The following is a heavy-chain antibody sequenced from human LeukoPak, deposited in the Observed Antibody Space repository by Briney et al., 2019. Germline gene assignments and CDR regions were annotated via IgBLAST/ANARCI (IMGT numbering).Heavy chain of an antibody. V-gene: IGHV4-39*07. J-gene: IGHJ3*02. CDR2: IYYSGST. Sequence: SETLSLTCSVSGGSISSSSYYWGWIRQPPGKGLEWIGSIYYSGSTYYNPSLKSRVTISVDTSKNQFSLKLSSVTAADTAVYYCVRVARITMIVVVITDDPFDIWGQGTMVTVSS. CDR3: VRVARITMIVVVITDDPFDI. CDR1: GGSISSSSYY. D-gene: IGHD3-22*01.